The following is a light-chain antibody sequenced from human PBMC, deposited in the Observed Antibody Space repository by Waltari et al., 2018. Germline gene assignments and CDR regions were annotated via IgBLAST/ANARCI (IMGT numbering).Light chain of an antibody. CDR2: KAS. CDR1: QTIGSW. Sequence: DIQMSQSPPTLSASVGDGVTITCRASQTIGSWLARYQQKPGKPPNLLIYKASSLEGGVPSRFSGRGSGTDFTFTISSLQPDDFAVYFCQQYTTFPTFGPGTKVDI. J-gene: IGKJ3*01. CDR3: QQYTTFPT. V-gene: IGKV1-5*03.